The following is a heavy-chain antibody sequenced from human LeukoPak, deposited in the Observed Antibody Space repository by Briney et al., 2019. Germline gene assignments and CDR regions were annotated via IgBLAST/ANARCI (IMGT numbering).Heavy chain of an antibody. CDR1: GFTFSSYA. J-gene: IGHJ6*03. CDR3: AKDRGKRDNYYMDV. D-gene: IGHD2-21*02. CDR2: LRGSGGST. V-gene: IGHV3-23*01. Sequence: GGSLRLSCAASGFTFSSYAMSWVRQAPGKGLECVSALRGSGGSTYYADSVKGRFTISRDNSKNTLYLQMNSLRAEDTAVYYCAKDRGKRDNYYMDVWGKGTTVTVSS.